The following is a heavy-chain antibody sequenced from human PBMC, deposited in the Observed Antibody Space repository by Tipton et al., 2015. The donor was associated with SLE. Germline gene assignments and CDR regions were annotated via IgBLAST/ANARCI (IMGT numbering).Heavy chain of an antibody. Sequence: TLSLTCNVSGGSISSSYWSWIRQPPGKGLQWIGYIHYSGSSNYNPSLKSRVTMSVDTSKNQFSLKLTSVTAADTAVYYCAREGFYDFSGIFDSWGQGTLVTVSS. J-gene: IGHJ4*02. CDR1: GGSISSSY. CDR3: AREGFYDFSGIFDS. CDR2: IHYSGSS. D-gene: IGHD3-22*01. V-gene: IGHV4-59*01.